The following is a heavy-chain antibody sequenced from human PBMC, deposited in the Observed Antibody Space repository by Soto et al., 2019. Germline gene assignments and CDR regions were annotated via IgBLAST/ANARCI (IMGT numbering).Heavy chain of an antibody. CDR1: GYTFTGYY. CDR3: ARDQDVNYYYYGMDV. V-gene: IGHV1-2*02. D-gene: IGHD3-16*01. CDR2: INPNSGGT. Sequence: ASVKVSCKASGYTFTGYYMHWVRQAPGQGLEWMGWINPNSGGTNYAQKFQGRVTMTRDTSISTAYMELSRLRSDDTAVYYCARDQDVNYYYYGMDVWGQGATVTVSS. J-gene: IGHJ6*02.